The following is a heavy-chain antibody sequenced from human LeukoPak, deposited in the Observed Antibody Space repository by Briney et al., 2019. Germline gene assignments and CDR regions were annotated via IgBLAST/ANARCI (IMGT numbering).Heavy chain of an antibody. J-gene: IGHJ4*02. CDR1: GGTFSSYT. Sequence: SVKVSCKASGGTFSSYTISWVRQAPGQGLEWMGRIIPILGIANYAQKFQGRVTITADKPTSTAYMELSSLRSEDTAVYYCARDDFGVVQNDFPFDYWGQGTLVTVSS. CDR2: IIPILGIA. V-gene: IGHV1-69*04. CDR3: ARDDFGVVQNDFPFDY. D-gene: IGHD3-3*01.